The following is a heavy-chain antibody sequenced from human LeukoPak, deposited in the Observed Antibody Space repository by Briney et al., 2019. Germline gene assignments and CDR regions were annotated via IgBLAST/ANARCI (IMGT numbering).Heavy chain of an antibody. CDR3: AMAPPGWDAFDI. D-gene: IGHD2-15*01. CDR1: GGTFSSYA. J-gene: IGHJ3*02. V-gene: IGHV1-69*04. Sequence: SVKVSCKASGGTFSSYAISWVRQAPGQGLEWMGRIIPILGIANYAQKFQGRVTITADKSTSTAYMELSSLRSEDTAVYYCAMAPPGWDAFDIWGQGTMVTVSS. CDR2: IIPILGIA.